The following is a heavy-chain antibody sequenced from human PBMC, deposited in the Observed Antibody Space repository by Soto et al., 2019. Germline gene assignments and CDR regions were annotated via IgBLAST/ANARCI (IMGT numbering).Heavy chain of an antibody. CDR3: ARDRHAAARYCSSTSCYLAYYYYGMDV. CDR1: GYTFTSYY. CDR2: INPSGGST. Sequence: ASVKVSCKASGYTFTSYYMHWVRQAPGQGLEWMGIINPSGGSTSYAQKFQGRVTMTRDTSTSTVYMELSSLRSEDTAVYYCARDRHAAARYCSSTSCYLAYYYYGMDVWGQGTTVTVSS. V-gene: IGHV1-46*01. J-gene: IGHJ6*02. D-gene: IGHD2-2*01.